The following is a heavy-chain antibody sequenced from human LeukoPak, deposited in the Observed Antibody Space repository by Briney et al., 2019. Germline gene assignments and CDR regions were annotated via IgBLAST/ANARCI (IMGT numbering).Heavy chain of an antibody. D-gene: IGHD2-21*01. Sequence: GGPLSHLHSVSGLHYSSYSKFGPRHAPGKGLEWVANINQDGSEKYYVDSVKGRFIISRDNAKNSLLLQMNSLRAEDTAVYYCARDPRIAVRPVFDNWGHGTLVAVSS. CDR3: ARDPRIAVRPVFDN. CDR1: GLHYSSYS. CDR2: INQDGSEK. J-gene: IGHJ4*01. V-gene: IGHV3-7*01.